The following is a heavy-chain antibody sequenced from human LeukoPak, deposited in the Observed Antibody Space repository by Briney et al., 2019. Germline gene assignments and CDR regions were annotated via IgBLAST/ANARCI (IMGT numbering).Heavy chain of an antibody. CDR2: IYTSGST. Sequence: SETLSLTCTVSGGSISSYYWSWIRQPAGRGLEWIGRIYTSGSTNYSPSLKSRVTMSVDTSKNQFSLKLSSVTAADTAVYYCARDGGYSYGDDAFDIWGQGTMVTVSS. D-gene: IGHD5-18*01. CDR3: ARDGGYSYGDDAFDI. V-gene: IGHV4-4*07. J-gene: IGHJ3*02. CDR1: GGSISSYY.